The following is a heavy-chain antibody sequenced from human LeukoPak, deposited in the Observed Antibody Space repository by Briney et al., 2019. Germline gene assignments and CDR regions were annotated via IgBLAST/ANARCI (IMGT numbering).Heavy chain of an antibody. Sequence: ASVKVSCKASGGTFSSYAISWVRQAPGQGLEWMGRITPILGIANYAQKFQGRVTITADRSTSTAYMELSSLRSEDTAVYYCARDAGVRGYDGMDVWGQGTTVTVSS. V-gene: IGHV1-69*04. CDR1: GGTFSSYA. D-gene: IGHD4/OR15-4a*01. J-gene: IGHJ6*02. CDR2: ITPILGIA. CDR3: ARDAGVRGYDGMDV.